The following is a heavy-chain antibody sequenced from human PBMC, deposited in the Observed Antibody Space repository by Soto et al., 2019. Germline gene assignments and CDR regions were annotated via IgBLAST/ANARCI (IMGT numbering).Heavy chain of an antibody. D-gene: IGHD4-17*01. J-gene: IGHJ5*02. CDR2: MNPNSGNT. Sequence: ASVKVSCKASGYTFTSYDINWVRQATGQGLEWMGWMNPNSGNTGYAQKFQGRVTMTRNTSISTAYMELSSLRSEDTAVYYCVRGHRWNYGEANGAWVDPWGQGTLVTVSS. CDR1: GYTFTSYD. CDR3: VRGHRWNYGEANGAWVDP. V-gene: IGHV1-8*01.